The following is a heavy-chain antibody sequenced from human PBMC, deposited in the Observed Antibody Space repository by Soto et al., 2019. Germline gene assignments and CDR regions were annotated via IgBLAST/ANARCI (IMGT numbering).Heavy chain of an antibody. Sequence: EVQLVESGGGLVQPGGSLRLSCAASGFTFSSYSMNWVRQAPGKGLEWVSYISSSSSTIYYADSVKGRFTISRDNAKNSLYLQTNSLRDEDTAVYYCASRFSYYYYYGMDVWGQGTTVTVSS. CDR1: GFTFSSYS. CDR2: ISSSSSTI. V-gene: IGHV3-48*02. CDR3: ASRFSYYYYYGMDV. J-gene: IGHJ6*02. D-gene: IGHD3-16*01.